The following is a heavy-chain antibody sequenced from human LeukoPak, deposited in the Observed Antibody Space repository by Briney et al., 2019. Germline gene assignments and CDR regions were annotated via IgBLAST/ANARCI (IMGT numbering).Heavy chain of an antibody. Sequence: GGSLRLSCAASGFTFSSYAMSWVRQAPGKGLEWVSAISGSGGSTYYADSAKGRFTISRDNSKNTLYLQMNSLRAEDTAVYYCARNLDYGDYEGLQDYWGQGTLVTVSS. CDR1: GFTFSSYA. V-gene: IGHV3-23*01. CDR2: ISGSGGST. J-gene: IGHJ4*02. D-gene: IGHD4-17*01. CDR3: ARNLDYGDYEGLQDY.